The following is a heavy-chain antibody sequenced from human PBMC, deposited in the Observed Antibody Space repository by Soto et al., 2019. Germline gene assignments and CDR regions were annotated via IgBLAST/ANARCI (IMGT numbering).Heavy chain of an antibody. J-gene: IGHJ4*02. V-gene: IGHV4-38-2*01. Sequence: SETLAFTCAASGYSISSGYYWGWIRQPPGKGLEWIGSIYHSGSTYYNPSLKSRVTISVDTSKKQFFLKLNSVTAADTAVYYCARGRTFFGLDYFDYWGQGTLVTVSS. CDR3: ARGRTFFGLDYFDY. CDR1: GYSISSGYY. CDR2: IYHSGST. D-gene: IGHD3-3*01.